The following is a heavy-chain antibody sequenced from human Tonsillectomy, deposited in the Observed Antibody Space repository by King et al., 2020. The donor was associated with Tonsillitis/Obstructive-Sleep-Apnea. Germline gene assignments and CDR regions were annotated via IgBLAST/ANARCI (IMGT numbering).Heavy chain of an antibody. J-gene: IGHJ5*02. CDR3: GRLRVGELSDNWCDP. CDR1: GGSISSYY. Sequence: VQLQESGPGLVKPSETLSLTCTVSGGSISSYYWSWIRQPPGKGLEWIGYIYYSGSTNYNPSLKSRVTISVDTSKNQFSLKLSSVTAADTAVYYCGRLRVGELSDNWCDPWGQGTLVTVSS. CDR2: IYYSGST. V-gene: IGHV4-59*01. D-gene: IGHD3-10*01.